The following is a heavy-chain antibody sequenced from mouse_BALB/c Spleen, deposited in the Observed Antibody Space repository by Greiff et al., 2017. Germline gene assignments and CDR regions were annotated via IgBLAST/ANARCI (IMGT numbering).Heavy chain of an antibody. CDR3: ARHPGNYSFYWYFDV. D-gene: IGHD2-1*01. CDR1: GFTFSSYG. J-gene: IGHJ1*01. Sequence: EVKLVESGGGLVKPGGSLKLSCAASGFTFSSYGMSWVRQTPDERLEWVATISYGGSYTYYPDSVKGRFTISRDNAKNTLYLQMSSLKSEDTAMYYCARHPGNYSFYWYFDVWGAGTTVTVSS. CDR2: ISYGGSYT. V-gene: IGHV5-6*03.